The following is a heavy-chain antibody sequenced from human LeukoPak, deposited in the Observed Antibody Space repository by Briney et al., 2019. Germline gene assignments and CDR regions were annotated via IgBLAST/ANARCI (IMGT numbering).Heavy chain of an antibody. D-gene: IGHD2-2*01. CDR3: ARDCSSTSCYNGMDV. V-gene: IGHV1-18*04. J-gene: IGHJ6*02. CDR2: ISTYSGNT. Sequence: ASVKVSCKASGYTFTINHIHWVRQAPGQGLEWMGWISTYSGNTNYAQKLQGRVTMTTDTSTSTAYMELRSLRSDDTAVYYCARDCSSTSCYNGMDVWGQGTTVTISS. CDR1: GYTFTINH.